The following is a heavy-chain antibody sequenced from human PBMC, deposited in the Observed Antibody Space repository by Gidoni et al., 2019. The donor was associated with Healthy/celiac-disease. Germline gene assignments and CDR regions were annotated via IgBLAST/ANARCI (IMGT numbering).Heavy chain of an antibody. CDR3: ARDAGDSSGYYFDY. D-gene: IGHD3-22*01. V-gene: IGHV3-33*01. Sequence: QVQLVESGGGVVQPGRSLRLSCAASGFTFSSYGMHWVRQAPGKGLEWVAVIWYDGSNKYYADSVKGRFTISRDNSKNTLYLQMNSLRAEDTAVYYCARDAGDSSGYYFDYWGQGTLVTVSS. CDR2: IWYDGSNK. J-gene: IGHJ4*02. CDR1: GFTFSSYG.